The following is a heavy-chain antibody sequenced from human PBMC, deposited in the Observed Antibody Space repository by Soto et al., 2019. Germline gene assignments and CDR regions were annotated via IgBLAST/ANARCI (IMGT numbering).Heavy chain of an antibody. CDR2: ISAYNGNT. CDR3: ARFTHIWFGELFTFDY. V-gene: IGHV1-18*01. D-gene: IGHD3-10*01. J-gene: IGHJ4*02. Sequence: ASVKVSCKASGYTFTSYGISWVRQAPGQGLEWMGWISAYNGNTNYAQKLQGRVTMTTDTSTSTAYMELRSLRSDDTAVYYCARFTHIWFGELFTFDYWGQGTLVTVSS. CDR1: GYTFTSYG.